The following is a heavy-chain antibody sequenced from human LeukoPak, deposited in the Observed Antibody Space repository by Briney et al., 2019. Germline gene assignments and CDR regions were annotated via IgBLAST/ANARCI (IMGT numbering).Heavy chain of an antibody. J-gene: IGHJ4*02. V-gene: IGHV4-39*01. CDR3: ARHDFAALFFDY. CDR2: IYYSGST. Sequence: SETLSLTCTVSGGSISSSSSHWGWIRQPPGKGLEWIGSIYYSGSTYYNPSLKSRVTISVDTSKNQFSLKLSSVTAADTAVYYCARHDFAALFFDYWGQGTLVTVSS. D-gene: IGHD3-3*01. CDR1: GGSISSSSSH.